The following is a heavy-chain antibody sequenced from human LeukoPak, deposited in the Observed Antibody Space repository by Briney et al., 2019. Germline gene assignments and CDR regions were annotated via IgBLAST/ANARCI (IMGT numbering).Heavy chain of an antibody. CDR2: ISAYNGNT. D-gene: IGHD3-22*01. J-gene: IGHJ4*02. Sequence: ASVKVSCKASGYTFTSYGISRVRQAPGQGLEWMGWISAYNGNTNYAQKLQGRVTMTTDKSTSTAYMELRSLRSDDTAVYYCARDEPYYYDSSGYYYFDYWGQGTLVTVSS. CDR3: ARDEPYYYDSSGYYYFDY. V-gene: IGHV1-18*01. CDR1: GYTFTSYG.